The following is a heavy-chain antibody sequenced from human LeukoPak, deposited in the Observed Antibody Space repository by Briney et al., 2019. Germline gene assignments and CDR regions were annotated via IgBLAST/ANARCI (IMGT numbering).Heavy chain of an antibody. V-gene: IGHV4-31*03. Sequence: SQTLSLTCTVSGGSISSGAYYWSWIRQHPGKGLEWIGYIYYSGSTYYNPSLKSRVTISVDTSKNQFSLRLSSVTAADTAVYYCVSGNGYDFRYFDYWGQGTLVTGSS. CDR2: IYYSGST. D-gene: IGHD5-12*01. CDR3: VSGNGYDFRYFDY. J-gene: IGHJ4*02. CDR1: GGSISSGAYY.